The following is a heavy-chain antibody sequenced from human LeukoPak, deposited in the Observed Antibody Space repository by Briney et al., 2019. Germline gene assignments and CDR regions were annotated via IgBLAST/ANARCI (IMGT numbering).Heavy chain of an antibody. CDR3: ASPGTYYYGSEPPDAFDI. V-gene: IGHV4-39*07. J-gene: IGHJ3*02. Sequence: NPSETLSLTCTVSGGSISRSSYYWGWIRQPPGKGLEWIGSIYYSGSTYYNPSLKSRVTISVDTSKIQSSLKLSSVTAADTAVYYCASPGTYYYGSEPPDAFDIWGQGTMVTVSS. CDR1: GGSISRSSYY. D-gene: IGHD3-10*01. CDR2: IYYSGST.